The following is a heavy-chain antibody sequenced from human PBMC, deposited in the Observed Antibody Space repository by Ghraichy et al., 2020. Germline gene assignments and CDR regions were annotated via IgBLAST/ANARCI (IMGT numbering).Heavy chain of an antibody. V-gene: IGHV3-48*03. J-gene: IGHJ4*02. CDR3: AREVAAPDY. D-gene: IGHD2-15*01. CDR1: GFSFSSYE. CDR2: ITTSGSTT. Sequence: GESLNISCAASGFSFSSYEMNWVRQAPGKGLEWVSYITTSGSTTYYADSVKGRFTISSDNAKNSLYLQMNSLRVEDTAVYYCAREVAAPDYWVQGTLVTVSS.